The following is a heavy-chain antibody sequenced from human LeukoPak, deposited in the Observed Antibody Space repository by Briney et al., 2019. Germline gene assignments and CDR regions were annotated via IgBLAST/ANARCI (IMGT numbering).Heavy chain of an antibody. V-gene: IGHV3-64D*06. CDR3: VRGTGY. CDR1: GFAFSTYA. Sequence: GGSLRLSCSVSGFAFSTYAMHWVRQAPGKGLEYVSAISSNGDNTYYADSVKGRFTISRDNSKNTLYLQMSSLRADDTAVYYCVRGTGYWGQGTLVTVSS. J-gene: IGHJ4*02. CDR2: ISSNGDNT.